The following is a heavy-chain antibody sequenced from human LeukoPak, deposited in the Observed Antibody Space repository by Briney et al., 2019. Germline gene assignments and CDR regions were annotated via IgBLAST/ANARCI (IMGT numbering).Heavy chain of an antibody. J-gene: IGHJ5*02. CDR2: MNPNSGNT. D-gene: IGHD3-22*01. CDR3: ARARSGCSGYFCLPKNWFDP. CDR1: GYTFTSYD. V-gene: IGHV1-8*01. Sequence: GASVKVSCKASGYTFTSYDINWVRQATGQGLEWMGWMNPNSGNTGYAQKFQGRVTMTRNTSISTAYMELSSLRSEDTAVYYCARARSGCSGYFCLPKNWFDPWGQGTLVTVSS.